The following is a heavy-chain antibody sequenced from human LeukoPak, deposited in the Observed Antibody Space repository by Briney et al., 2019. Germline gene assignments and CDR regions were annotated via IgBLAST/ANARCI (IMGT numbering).Heavy chain of an antibody. J-gene: IGHJ4*01. CDR3: GRNMSDYGFLSGYYNPGYYFDY. Sequence: GGSLRLSCAASGFTFSSYWMSWVRQAPGKGLEWVANIKQDGSEKYYVDSVKGRFTISRDNAKNSLYLQMNSLRAEDTAVYYCGRNMSDYGFLSGYYNPGYYFDYWGQGTLV. CDR1: GFTFSSYW. V-gene: IGHV3-7*01. D-gene: IGHD3-3*01. CDR2: IKQDGSEK.